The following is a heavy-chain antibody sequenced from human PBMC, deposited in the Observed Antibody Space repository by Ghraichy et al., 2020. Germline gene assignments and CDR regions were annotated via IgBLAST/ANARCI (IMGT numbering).Heavy chain of an antibody. Sequence: GSLRLSCAASGFTFSSYGMHWVRQAPGKGLEWVAVIWYDGSNKYYADSVKGRFTISRDNSKNTLYLQMNSLRAEDTAVYYCARKGIAAAGIYYYYGMDVWGQGTTVTVSS. V-gene: IGHV3-33*08. D-gene: IGHD6-13*01. CDR3: ARKGIAAAGIYYYYGMDV. CDR1: GFTFSSYG. CDR2: IWYDGSNK. J-gene: IGHJ6*02.